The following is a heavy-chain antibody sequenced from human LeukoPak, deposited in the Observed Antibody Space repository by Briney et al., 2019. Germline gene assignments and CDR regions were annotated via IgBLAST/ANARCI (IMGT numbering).Heavy chain of an antibody. Sequence: PWGSLRLSCEASGFTFKNYDMTWVRQAPGKVLEWVSGIRGSGVSTSYADSVKGRFTISRDNSKNMLYLFMNNLRAEDTAVYYCALLGGKLLWRIDYWGQGTRVTVSS. D-gene: IGHD3-10*01. CDR2: IRGSGVST. V-gene: IGHV3-23*01. CDR1: GFTFKNYD. J-gene: IGHJ4*02. CDR3: ALLGGKLLWRIDY.